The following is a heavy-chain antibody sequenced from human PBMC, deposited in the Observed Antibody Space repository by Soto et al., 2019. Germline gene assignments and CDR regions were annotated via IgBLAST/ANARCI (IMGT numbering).Heavy chain of an antibody. V-gene: IGHV4-59*01. CDR2: IYYSGST. CDR3: ARVGDRTDY. Sequence: SETLSLTCTVSGGFIWSWIRQPPGKGLEWIGYIYYSGSTNYNPSLKSRVTISVDTSKNQFSLKLSSVTAADTAVYYCARVGDRTDYWGQGTLVTVSS. CDR1: GGFI. J-gene: IGHJ4*02.